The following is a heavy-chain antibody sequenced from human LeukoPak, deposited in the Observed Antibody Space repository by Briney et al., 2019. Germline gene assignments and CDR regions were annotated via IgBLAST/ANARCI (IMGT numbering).Heavy chain of an antibody. Sequence: GGSLRLSCAASGFTFSSYAMSWVRQAPGKGLEWVSAIGGNSRDTYYADSVKGRFTISRDNSKNTLYLQLNSLGVEDTAFYYCASERYYSSPVDYWGQGTLVTVSS. V-gene: IGHV3-23*01. CDR3: ASERYYSSPVDY. CDR2: IGGNSRDT. J-gene: IGHJ4*02. D-gene: IGHD2-21*01. CDR1: GFTFSSYA.